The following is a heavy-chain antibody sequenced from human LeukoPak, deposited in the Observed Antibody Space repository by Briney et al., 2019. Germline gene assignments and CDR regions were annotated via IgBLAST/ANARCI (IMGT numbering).Heavy chain of an antibody. CDR1: GGTFSSYA. CDR3: ARDRCSSTSCYVSYHYYYYMDV. J-gene: IGHJ6*03. V-gene: IGHV1-69*13. CDR2: IIPIFGTA. Sequence: SVKVSCKASGGTFSSYAISWVRQAPGQGLEWMGGIIPIFGTANYAQKLQGRVTITADESTSTAYMELSSLRSEDTAVYYCARDRCSSTSCYVSYHYYYYMDVWGKGTTVTVSS. D-gene: IGHD2-2*01.